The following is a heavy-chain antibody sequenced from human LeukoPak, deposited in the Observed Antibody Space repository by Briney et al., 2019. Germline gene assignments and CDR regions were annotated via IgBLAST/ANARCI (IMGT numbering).Heavy chain of an antibody. Sequence: GGSPRLSCAASGFTFSDYYMSWIRQAPGKGLEWVSYISSSGSSIYYADSVKGRFTISRDNAKNSLYLQMNSLRAEDTAVYYCARDKYGSPGAFDIWGQGTMVTVSS. CDR2: ISSSGSSI. D-gene: IGHD1-26*01. CDR1: GFTFSDYY. CDR3: ARDKYGSPGAFDI. J-gene: IGHJ3*02. V-gene: IGHV3-11*04.